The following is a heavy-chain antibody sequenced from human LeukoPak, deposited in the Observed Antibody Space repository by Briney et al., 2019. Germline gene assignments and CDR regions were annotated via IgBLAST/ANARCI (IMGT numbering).Heavy chain of an antibody. D-gene: IGHD3-3*01. CDR3: ARELVVDFWSGYFPAGYYYGMDV. CDR2: MNPNSGNT. CDR1: GYTFTSYD. V-gene: IGHV1-8*01. J-gene: IGHJ6*02. Sequence: GASVKVSCKASGYTFTSYDINWVRQATGQGLEWMGWMNPNSGNTGYAQKFQGRVTMTRNTSISTAYMELSSLRSEDTAVYHCARELVVDFWSGYFPAGYYYGMDVWGQGTTVTVSS.